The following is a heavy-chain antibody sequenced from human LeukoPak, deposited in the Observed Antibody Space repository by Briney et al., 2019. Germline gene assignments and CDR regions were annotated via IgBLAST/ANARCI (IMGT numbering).Heavy chain of an antibody. Sequence: GGSLRLSCAASGFTFSNYWMSWVRQAPGKGLEWVANMKQDGSEIYYADSVKGRFTIARDNAKNSLYLQMNNLRAEDTVVYYCAKREGYSIFDYWGQGTLVTVSS. CDR1: GFTFSNYW. CDR3: AKREGYSIFDY. D-gene: IGHD5-24*01. V-gene: IGHV3-7*03. CDR2: MKQDGSEI. J-gene: IGHJ4*02.